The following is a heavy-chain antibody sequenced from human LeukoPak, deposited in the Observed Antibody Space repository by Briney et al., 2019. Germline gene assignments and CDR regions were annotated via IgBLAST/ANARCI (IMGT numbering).Heavy chain of an antibody. J-gene: IGHJ4*02. CDR1: GYTFTSYG. CDR3: ARGGTSGWRTPNDDY. Sequence: ASVKVSCKASGYTFTSYGISWVRQAPGQGLEWMGWISAYNGNTNYAQKLQGRVTMTTDTSTSTAYMELRSLRPDDTAVYYCARGGTSGWRTPNDDYWGQGTLVTVSS. V-gene: IGHV1-18*01. CDR2: ISAYNGNT. D-gene: IGHD6-19*01.